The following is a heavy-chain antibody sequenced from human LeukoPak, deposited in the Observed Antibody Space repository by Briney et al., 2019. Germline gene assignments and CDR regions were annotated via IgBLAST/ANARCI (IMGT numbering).Heavy chain of an antibody. CDR3: ARGPTISETGYFDF. CDR1: GESFSAYY. D-gene: IGHD1-1*01. Sequence: SETLSRTCAVYGESFSAYYWSWIRQSPGKGLEWIAEINHRGDTNYNPSVKSRVTISIDTSKNQFSLKVRSLTAADTAVYYCARGPTISETGYFDFWGQGTLVTVSS. CDR2: INHRGDT. V-gene: IGHV4-34*01. J-gene: IGHJ4*03.